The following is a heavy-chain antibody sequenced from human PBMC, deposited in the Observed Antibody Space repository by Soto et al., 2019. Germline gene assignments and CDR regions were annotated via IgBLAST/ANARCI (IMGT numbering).Heavy chain of an antibody. V-gene: IGHV1-3*01. CDR2: VDGGNGNT. D-gene: IGHD1-26*01. Sequence: QVQLVQSGAEVKEPGASVKVSCKASGYSFTTHIMHWVRQAPGQRLEGMGWVDGGNGNTKYSQKFQGRVTITRDTSATTVYMELSRLTSEDKAVYYCARDSGIVAPSGDLDYWGQGTLVTVSS. CDR3: ARDSGIVAPSGDLDY. CDR1: GYSFTTHI. J-gene: IGHJ4*02.